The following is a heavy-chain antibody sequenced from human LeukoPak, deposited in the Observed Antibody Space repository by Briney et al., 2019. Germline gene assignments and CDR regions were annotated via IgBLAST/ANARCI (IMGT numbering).Heavy chain of an antibody. CDR1: GGTFSSYA. J-gene: IGHJ4*02. Sequence: GASVKVSCKASGGTFSSYAISWVRQAPGQGLEWMGGIIPIFGTANYAQKFQGRVTITAGESTSTAYMELSSLRSEDTAVYYCASSNSGSYSVDYWGQGTLVTVSS. CDR2: IIPIFGTA. D-gene: IGHD1-26*01. V-gene: IGHV1-69*01. CDR3: ASSNSGSYSVDY.